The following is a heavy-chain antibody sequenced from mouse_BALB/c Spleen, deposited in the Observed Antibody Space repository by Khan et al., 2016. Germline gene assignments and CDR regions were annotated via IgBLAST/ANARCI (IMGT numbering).Heavy chain of an antibody. CDR1: GHSITSDYA. V-gene: IGHV3-2*02. Sequence: EVKLLESGPGLVKPSQSLSLTCTVTGHSITSDYAWNWIRQFPGNKLEWMGYITYSGSTSYNPSLKSRISITRDTSKNQFFLQLNSVTTEDTATYYCSTTTPMDYWGRGTSVTVSS. CDR3: STTTPMDY. CDR2: ITYSGST. D-gene: IGHD1-2*01. J-gene: IGHJ4*01.